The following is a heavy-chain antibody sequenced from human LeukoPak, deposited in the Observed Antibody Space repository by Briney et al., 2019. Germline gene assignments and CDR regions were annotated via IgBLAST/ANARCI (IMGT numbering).Heavy chain of an antibody. J-gene: IGHJ3*02. CDR3: ARRDYGVAFDI. CDR2: IYYSGST. D-gene: IGHD4-17*01. Sequence: PSETLSLTCTVSGGSISSGGYYWSWIRQHPGKGLEWIGYIYYSGSTYYNPSLKSRVTIPIDTSKNQFSLKLSSVTAADTAVYYCARRDYGVAFDIWGQGTMVTVSS. CDR1: GGSISSGGYY. V-gene: IGHV4-31*03.